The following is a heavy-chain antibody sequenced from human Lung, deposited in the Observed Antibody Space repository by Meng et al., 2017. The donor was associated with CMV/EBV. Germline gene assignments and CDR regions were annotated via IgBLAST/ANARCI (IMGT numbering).Heavy chain of an antibody. CDR1: GFTFSSYA. CDR3: ARPQNPNGYSSSWYWFDP. Sequence: SLKISCAASGFTFSSYAMHWARQAPGKGLEWVAVISYDGSNKYYADSVKGRFTISRDNSKNTLYLQMNSLRAEDTAVYYCARPQNPNGYSSSWYWFDPWGQGTLVTVSS. J-gene: IGHJ5*02. CDR2: ISYDGSNK. D-gene: IGHD6-13*01. V-gene: IGHV3-30-3*01.